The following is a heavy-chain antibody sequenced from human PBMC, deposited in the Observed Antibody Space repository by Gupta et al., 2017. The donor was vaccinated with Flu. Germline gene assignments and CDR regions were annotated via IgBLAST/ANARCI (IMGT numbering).Heavy chain of an antibody. Sequence: QVQLVESGGGVVQPGRSLRLSCAASGFTFSSYGMHWVRQAPGKGLEWVAVISYDGSNKYYADSVKGRFTISRDNSKNTLYLQMNSLRAEDTAVYYCAKDFYSSGLFDYWGQGTLVTVSS. CDR3: AKDFYSSGLFDY. J-gene: IGHJ4*02. V-gene: IGHV3-30*18. D-gene: IGHD6-19*01. CDR2: ISYDGSNK. CDR1: GFTFSSYG.